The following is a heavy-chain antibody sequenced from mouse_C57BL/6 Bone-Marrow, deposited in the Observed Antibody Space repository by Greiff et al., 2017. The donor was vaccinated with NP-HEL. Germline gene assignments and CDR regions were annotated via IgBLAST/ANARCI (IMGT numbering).Heavy chain of an antibody. CDR1: GYTFTSYW. J-gene: IGHJ4*01. Sequence: QVQLQQPGAELVMPGASVKLSCKASGYTFTSYWMHWVKQRPGQGLEWIGEIDPSDSYTNYNQKFKGKSTLTVDKSSSTAYMQLSSLTSEDSAVYYCARSRSTSLDYWGQGTSVTVSS. CDR3: ARSRSTSLDY. D-gene: IGHD5-1*01. CDR2: IDPSDSYT. V-gene: IGHV1-69*01.